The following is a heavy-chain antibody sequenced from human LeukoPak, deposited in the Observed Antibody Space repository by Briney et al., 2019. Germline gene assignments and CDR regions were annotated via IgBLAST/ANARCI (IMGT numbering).Heavy chain of an antibody. CDR3: ARQGDYSNYEEEDYYYYYYMDV. V-gene: IGHV4-39*01. J-gene: IGHJ6*03. Sequence: SETLSLTCTVSGGSISSSSYYWGWIRQPPGKGLEWIGSIYYSGSTYYNPSLKSRVTISVDTSKNQFSLKLSSVTAADTAVYYCARQGDYSNYEEEDYYYYYYMDVWGKGTTVTVSS. CDR2: IYYSGST. D-gene: IGHD4-11*01. CDR1: GGSISSSSYY.